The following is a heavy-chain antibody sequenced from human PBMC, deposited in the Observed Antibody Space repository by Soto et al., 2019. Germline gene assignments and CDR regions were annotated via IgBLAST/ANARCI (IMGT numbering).Heavy chain of an antibody. J-gene: IGHJ4*02. CDR2: ISAYNGNT. CDR1: GYTFTSYG. D-gene: IGHD3-10*01. CDR3: ARDLVVRGVIPTPFDY. Sequence: QVQLVQSGAEVKKPGASVKVSCEASGYTFTSYGISWVRQAPGQGLEWMGWISAYNGNTNYAQKLQGRVTMTTDTSTSTADMELRSLRSDATAVYYCARDLVVRGVIPTPFDYWGQGTLVTVSS. V-gene: IGHV1-18*01.